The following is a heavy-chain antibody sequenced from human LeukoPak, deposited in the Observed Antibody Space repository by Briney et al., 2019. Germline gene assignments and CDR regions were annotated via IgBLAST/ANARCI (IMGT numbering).Heavy chain of an antibody. D-gene: IGHD4-23*01. Sequence: SETLSLTCTVSGGSISSYYWSWTRQPPGKGLEWIGYIYYSGSTNYNPSLKSRVTISVDTSKNQFSLKLSSVTAADTAVYYCARARPGYGGNYYFDYWGQGTLVTVSS. CDR2: IYYSGST. J-gene: IGHJ4*02. CDR3: ARARPGYGGNYYFDY. V-gene: IGHV4-59*01. CDR1: GGSISSYY.